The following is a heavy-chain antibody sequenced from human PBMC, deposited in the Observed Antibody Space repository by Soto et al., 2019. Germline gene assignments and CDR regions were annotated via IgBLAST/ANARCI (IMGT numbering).Heavy chain of an antibody. D-gene: IGHD6-13*01. CDR1: GFTFSSYG. J-gene: IGHJ4*02. CDR2: IKQDGSEK. Sequence: GGSLRLSCAASGFTFSSYGMHWVRQAPGKGLEWVANIKQDGSEKYYVDSVKGRFTISRDNAKNSLYLQMNSLRAEDTAVYYCARDLGAAAGYDYWGQGTLVTVSS. CDR3: ARDLGAAAGYDY. V-gene: IGHV3-7*01.